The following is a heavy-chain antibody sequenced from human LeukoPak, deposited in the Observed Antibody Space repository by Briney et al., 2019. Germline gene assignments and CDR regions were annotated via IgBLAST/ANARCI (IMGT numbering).Heavy chain of an antibody. Sequence: GGSLRLSCAASGFTLSSYGMNWVRQAPGKGLEWVSYISSSGSTIYYADSVKGRFTISRDNAKNSLYLQMNSLRAEDTAVYYCAREPHARREGFDYWGQGTLVTVSS. V-gene: IGHV3-48*03. CDR3: AREPHARREGFDY. CDR1: GFTLSSYG. D-gene: IGHD1-14*01. J-gene: IGHJ4*02. CDR2: ISSSGSTI.